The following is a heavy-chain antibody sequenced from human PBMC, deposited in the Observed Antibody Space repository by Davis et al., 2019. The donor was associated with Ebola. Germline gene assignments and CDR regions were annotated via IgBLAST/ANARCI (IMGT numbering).Heavy chain of an antibody. Sequence: GESLKISCQASGYTFTSYWINWVRQLPGKGLEWMGRIDPSDSYTNYSPSFQGHVTISADKSISTAYLQWSSLKASDTAMYYCARREWPDQYYYYGMDVWGQGTTVTVSS. CDR1: GYTFTSYW. D-gene: IGHD1-14*01. CDR2: IDPSDSYT. V-gene: IGHV5-10-1*01. CDR3: ARREWPDQYYYYGMDV. J-gene: IGHJ6*02.